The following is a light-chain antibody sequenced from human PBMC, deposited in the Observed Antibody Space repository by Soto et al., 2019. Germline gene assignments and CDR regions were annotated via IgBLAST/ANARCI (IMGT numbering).Light chain of an antibody. CDR1: PSVSSN. CDR3: QQYNNWPPAT. Sequence: EIVMTQSPATLSVSPGASATLSCRASPSVSSNLAWYQQKPGQAPRLLIYGASTRATGIPARFSGSGSGTEFTLTISSLQSEDFAVYYCQQYNNWPPATFGQGTKVDIK. V-gene: IGKV3-15*01. J-gene: IGKJ1*01. CDR2: GAS.